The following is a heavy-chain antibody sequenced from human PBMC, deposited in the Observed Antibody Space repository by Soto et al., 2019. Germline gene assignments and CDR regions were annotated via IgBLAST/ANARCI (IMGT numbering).Heavy chain of an antibody. CDR3: ASRLGYCSGGSCSNVDY. CDR2: IIPILGIA. D-gene: IGHD2-15*01. V-gene: IGHV1-69*02. Sequence: QVQLVQSGAEVKKPGSSVKVSCKASGGTFISYTISWVRQATGQGLEWMGRIIPILGIANYAQKFQGRVTITADKSTSTAYMELSSLRSEDTAVYYCASRLGYCSGGSCSNVDYWGQGTLVTVSS. CDR1: GGTFISYT. J-gene: IGHJ4*02.